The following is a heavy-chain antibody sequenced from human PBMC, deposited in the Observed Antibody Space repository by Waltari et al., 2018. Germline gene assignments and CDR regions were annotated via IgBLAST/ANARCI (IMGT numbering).Heavy chain of an antibody. J-gene: IGHJ4*02. CDR3: ARRDTVVEPVASYPLGH. V-gene: IGHV4-34*10. D-gene: IGHD2-2*01. Sequence: VQLVESGGGLVKPGGSLTLSCAASGLTFSSYSMKWVRQPPGEGLEWIGEINHTGKTCYNPSLKSRLAISVDTSKNQFSLKLSSVTAADTAVYYCARRDTVVEPVASYPLGHWGQGTLVTVSS. CDR2: INHTGKT. CDR1: GLTFSSYS.